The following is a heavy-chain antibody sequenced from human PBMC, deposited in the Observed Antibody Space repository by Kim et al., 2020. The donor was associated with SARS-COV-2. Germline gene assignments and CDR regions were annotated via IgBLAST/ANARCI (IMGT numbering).Heavy chain of an antibody. V-gene: IGHV3-23*01. D-gene: IGHD6-13*01. Sequence: GATTTYADSVKGRLTVSRDNSKNTLYLPMSSLRAEDTAIYYCANPRQPDYWGQGTLVTVSS. CDR3: ANPRQPDY. J-gene: IGHJ4*02. CDR2: GATT.